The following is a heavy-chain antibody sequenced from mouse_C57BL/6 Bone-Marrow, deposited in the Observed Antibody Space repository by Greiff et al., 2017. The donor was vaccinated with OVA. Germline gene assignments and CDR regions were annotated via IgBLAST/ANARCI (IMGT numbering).Heavy chain of an antibody. D-gene: IGHD1-1*01. Sequence: VQLQESGPGLVQPSQSLSITCTVSGFSLTSYGVHWVRQSPGKGLEWLGVIWSGGSTDYNAAFISRLSISKDNSKSQVFFKMNSLQADDTAIYYCALITTVVARYFDVWGTGTTVTVSS. CDR3: ALITTVVARYFDV. CDR1: GFSLTSYG. V-gene: IGHV2-2*01. J-gene: IGHJ1*03. CDR2: IWSGGST.